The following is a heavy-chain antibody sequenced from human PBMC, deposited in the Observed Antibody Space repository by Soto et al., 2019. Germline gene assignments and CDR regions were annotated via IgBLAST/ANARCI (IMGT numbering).Heavy chain of an antibody. CDR2: MYYSGST. CDR1: GGSISGHY. CDR3: ARGPYYDLICNYYYMDV. J-gene: IGHJ6*03. D-gene: IGHD3-16*01. V-gene: IGHV4-59*08. Sequence: QVQLQESGPGLVKPSETLSLSCSVSGGSISGHYWSWVRQTPGKGLEWIGDMYYSGSTNYNPSLKSRVTSSGDTSKNHLSLRLPSVPAADTAVYYCARGPYYDLICNYYYMDVWGKGTTVTVSS.